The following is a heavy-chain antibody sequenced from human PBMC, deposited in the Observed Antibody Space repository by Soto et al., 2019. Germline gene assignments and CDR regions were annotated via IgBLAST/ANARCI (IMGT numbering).Heavy chain of an antibody. D-gene: IGHD2-15*01. CDR1: GFTFSIYT. CDR3: ARDSSLFCTGGTCYLQEAFDI. J-gene: IGHJ3*02. Sequence: EVQLVESGGGLVKPGGSLRLSCAASGFTFSIYTMSWVRQAPGKGLEWVSSISSTSAYIYYGDSVKCRFTISRGNAENSLYLQMDSLRAEDTAVYYCARDSSLFCTGGTCYLQEAFDIWGQGTMVTVSS. V-gene: IGHV3-21*01. CDR2: ISSTSAYI.